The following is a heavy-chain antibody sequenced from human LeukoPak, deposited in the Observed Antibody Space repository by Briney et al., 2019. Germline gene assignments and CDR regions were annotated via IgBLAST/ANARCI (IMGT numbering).Heavy chain of an antibody. V-gene: IGHV3-21*06. Sequence: GGSLRLSCAASGFTFSDYIMNWVRQAPGKGLEWVSYISSSSLYINYADSVKGRFTVSRDNAKNSLFLQMNSLRAEDTAVYYCVGEAYEYRFDYWGQGTLVTVSS. J-gene: IGHJ4*02. CDR2: ISSSSLYI. CDR3: VGEAYEYRFDY. D-gene: IGHD5-12*01. CDR1: GFTFSDYI.